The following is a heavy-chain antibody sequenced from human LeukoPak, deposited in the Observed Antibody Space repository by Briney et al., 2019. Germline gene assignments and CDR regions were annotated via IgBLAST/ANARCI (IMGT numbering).Heavy chain of an antibody. CDR2: INPGNGDT. V-gene: IGHV1-3*03. J-gene: IGHJ5*02. CDR1: GYSFASQD. CDR3: ATWEWELLRNWFDP. D-gene: IGHD1-26*01. Sequence: GASVKVSCKTSGYSFASQDMHWVRQAPGQSLEWMGCINPGNGDTKYSQEFQGRVTITRDTSATTAYMELSSLRSEDTAVYYCATWEWELLRNWFDPWGQGTLVTVSS.